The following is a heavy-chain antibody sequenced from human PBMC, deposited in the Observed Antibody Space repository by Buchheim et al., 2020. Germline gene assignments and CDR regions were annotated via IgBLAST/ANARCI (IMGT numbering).Heavy chain of an antibody. D-gene: IGHD3-3*01. Sequence: QITLKESGPTLVKPTQTLTLTCSFSGFSLSTNGVGVGWIRQPPGKALEWLAVIYWDDDKRYNPSLKNSLTITKDTSKNQVVLTMTTMDPVDTATYYCARCADFWSASYFFDYWGQGTL. CDR3: ARCADFWSASYFFDY. CDR2: IYWDDDK. J-gene: IGHJ4*02. V-gene: IGHV2-5*02. CDR1: GFSLSTNGVG.